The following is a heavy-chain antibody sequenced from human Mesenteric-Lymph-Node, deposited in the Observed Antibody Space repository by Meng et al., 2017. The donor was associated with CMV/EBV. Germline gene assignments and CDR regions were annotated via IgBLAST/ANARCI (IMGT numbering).Heavy chain of an antibody. D-gene: IGHD1-26*01. V-gene: IGHV3-21*01. J-gene: IGHJ4*02. CDR1: GFTFSSSG. CDR2: ISSRSDYI. CDR3: ARELPASWEPFDY. Sequence: GGSLRLSCTASGFTFSSSGMNWVRQAPGKGLEWLSTISSRSDYIYYAESVKGRFTISRDDAKSSLYLQMSSLRADDTAVYYCARELPASWEPFDYWGQGTLVTVSS.